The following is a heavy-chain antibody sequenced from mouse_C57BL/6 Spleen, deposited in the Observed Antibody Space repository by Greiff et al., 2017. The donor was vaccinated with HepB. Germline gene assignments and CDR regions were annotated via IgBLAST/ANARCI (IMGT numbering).Heavy chain of an antibody. CDR1: GFTFSSYA. J-gene: IGHJ4*01. CDR3: ARDYAMDY. V-gene: IGHV5-4*01. CDR2: ISDGGSYT. Sequence: EVKLMESGGGLVKPGGSLKLSCAASGFTFSSYAMSWVRQTPEKRLEWVATISDGGSYTYYPDNVKGRFTISRENAKNNLYLQMSHLKSEDTAMYYCARDYAMDYWGQGTSVTVSS.